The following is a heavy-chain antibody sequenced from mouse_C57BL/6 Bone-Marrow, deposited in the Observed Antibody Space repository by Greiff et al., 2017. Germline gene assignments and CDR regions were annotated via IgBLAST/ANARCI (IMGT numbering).Heavy chain of an antibody. D-gene: IGHD1-1*02. J-gene: IGHJ3*01. CDR3: ARDGVGPFAY. CDR2: INYDGSST. CDR1: GFTFSDYY. Sequence: EVKLVESEGGLVQPGSSMKLSCTASGFTFSDYYMAWVRQVPEKGLEWVANINYDGSSTYYLDSLKSRFIISRDNAKNILYLQMSSLKSEDTATYYCARDGVGPFAYWGQGTLVTVSA. V-gene: IGHV5-16*01.